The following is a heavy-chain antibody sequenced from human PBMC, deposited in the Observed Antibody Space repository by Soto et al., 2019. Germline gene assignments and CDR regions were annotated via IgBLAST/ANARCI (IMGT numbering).Heavy chain of an antibody. CDR3: VKGTFSRSKVIFDY. Sequence: PGGSLRLSCAASGFTFSSYSMHWVRQVPGKGLEWVSSITSNSDAIKYADSVKGRFTLSRDNAKNSMYLEMNSLRVEDTAFYFCVKGTFSRSKVIFDYWGQGTLVTVSS. D-gene: IGHD2-21*01. CDR1: GFTFSSYS. V-gene: IGHV3-9*01. J-gene: IGHJ4*02. CDR2: ITSNSDAI.